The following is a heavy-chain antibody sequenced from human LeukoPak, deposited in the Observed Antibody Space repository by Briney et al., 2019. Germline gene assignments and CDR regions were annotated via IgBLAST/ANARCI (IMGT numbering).Heavy chain of an antibody. J-gene: IGHJ5*02. CDR2: ISSTASSI. Sequence: GGSLRLSCASSEFTFSSYSMSWVRQAPGKGLEWVSYISSTASSIYYADSVKGRFTISRDNAKNSLYLQMNSLRAEDTAVYYCARDVTYHGGDWFDPWGQGTLVTVSS. CDR1: EFTFSSYS. V-gene: IGHV3-48*04. D-gene: IGHD4-23*01. CDR3: ARDVTYHGGDWFDP.